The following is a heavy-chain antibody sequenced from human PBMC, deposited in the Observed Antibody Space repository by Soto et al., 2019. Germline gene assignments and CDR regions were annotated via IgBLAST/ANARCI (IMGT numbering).Heavy chain of an antibody. Sequence: ASVKVSCKASGYTFTSYAMHWVRQAPGQRLEWMGWINAGNGNTKYSQKFQGRVTITRDTSASTAYMELSSLRSEDTAVYYCARAWGPQVIPGYHDSSGYYNYFDYWGQGTLVTVSS. D-gene: IGHD3-22*01. V-gene: IGHV1-3*01. CDR1: GYTFTSYA. CDR2: INAGNGNT. J-gene: IGHJ4*02. CDR3: ARAWGPQVIPGYHDSSGYYNYFDY.